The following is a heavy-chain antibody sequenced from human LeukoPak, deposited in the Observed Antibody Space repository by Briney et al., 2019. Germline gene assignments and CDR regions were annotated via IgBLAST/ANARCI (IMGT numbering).Heavy chain of an antibody. V-gene: IGHV3-23*01. CDR2: IDASGVNT. D-gene: IGHD6-19*01. CDR3: AKGSGSGWYGWFDR. J-gene: IGHJ5*02. CDR1: RFTFSGYA. Sequence: GGSLRLSCAASRFTFSGYAMYWVRQAPGKGLEWVSCIDASGVNTYYADSVKGRFTISRDNSNNTLYLQMNSLRAEDTAVYYCAKGSGSGWYGWFDRWGQGTLVTVSS.